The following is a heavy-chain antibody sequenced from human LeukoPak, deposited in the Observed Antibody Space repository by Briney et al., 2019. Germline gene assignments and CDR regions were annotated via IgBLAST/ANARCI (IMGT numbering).Heavy chain of an antibody. Sequence: GGSLRLSCAASGFTSSNYWMSWVRQAPGKGLEWVANIDLDGTEKHSVDSVKGRFTISRDNAKNTVYLQMNGLRVEDTAVYYCARSRGCRGTGYLGVYYFEYWGQGTRVTVSS. CDR1: GFTSSNYW. D-gene: IGHD2-15*01. CDR2: IDLDGTEK. CDR3: ARSRGCRGTGYLGVYYFEY. J-gene: IGHJ4*02. V-gene: IGHV3-7*01.